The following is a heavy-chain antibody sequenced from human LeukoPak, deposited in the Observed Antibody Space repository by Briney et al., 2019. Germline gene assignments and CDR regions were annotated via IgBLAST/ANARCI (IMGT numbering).Heavy chain of an antibody. J-gene: IGHJ4*02. D-gene: IGHD7-27*01. Sequence: SGTLSLTCAVSGDSITSSEWWSWVRQPPGKGLEWIGEIYYSGSTNYNPSLKSRVTIPLDKPTNQFSLKLSSVTAADTAVYYCARGSNWGFYWGQGTLVTVSS. CDR1: GDSITSSEW. CDR2: IYYSGST. CDR3: ARGSNWGFY. V-gene: IGHV4-4*02.